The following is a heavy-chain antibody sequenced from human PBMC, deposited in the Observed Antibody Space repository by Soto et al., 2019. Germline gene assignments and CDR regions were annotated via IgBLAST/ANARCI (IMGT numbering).Heavy chain of an antibody. CDR2: ISGSGSDT. CDR3: ARDIDNRDYYYGLDV. Sequence: PGGSLRLSCAASGFVFGNSAMSWVRQAPGKGLEWVSAISGSGSDTYYADSVKGRFTISRDNFNNTLFLQMNSLRADDTAVYYCARDIDNRDYYYGLDVWGQGTTVTVSS. V-gene: IGHV3-23*01. D-gene: IGHD1-20*01. J-gene: IGHJ6*02. CDR1: GFVFGNSA.